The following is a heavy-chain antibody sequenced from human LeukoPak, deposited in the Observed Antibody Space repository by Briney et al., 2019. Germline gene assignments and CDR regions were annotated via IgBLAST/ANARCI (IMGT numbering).Heavy chain of an antibody. D-gene: IGHD3-22*01. V-gene: IGHV4-34*01. CDR1: GGSFSGYY. J-gene: IGHJ2*01. CDR3: ARDGPEWLLPKPWYFDL. Sequence: SETLSLTCAVYGGSFSGYYWSWIRQPPGKGLEWIGEINHSGSTNYNPSLKSRVTISVDTSKNQFSLKLSSVTAADTAVYYCARDGPEWLLPKPWYFDLWGRGTLVTVSS. CDR2: INHSGST.